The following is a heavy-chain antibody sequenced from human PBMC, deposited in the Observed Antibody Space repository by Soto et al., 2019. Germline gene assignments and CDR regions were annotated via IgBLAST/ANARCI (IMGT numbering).Heavy chain of an antibody. CDR2: ISGSGGST. CDR3: AKDGVVPAVPLGGWLDP. D-gene: IGHD2-2*01. V-gene: IGHV3-23*01. J-gene: IGHJ5*02. Sequence: GGSLRLSCAASGFTFSSYSMSWVRQAPGKGLEWVSAISGSGGSTYYADSVKGRFTISRDNSKNTLYLQMNSLRAEDTAVYYCAKDGVVPAVPLGGWLDPWGQGTLVTVSS. CDR1: GFTFSSYS.